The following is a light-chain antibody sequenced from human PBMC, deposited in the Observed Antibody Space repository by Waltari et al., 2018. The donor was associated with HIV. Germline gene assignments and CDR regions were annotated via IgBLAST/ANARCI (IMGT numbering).Light chain of an antibody. CDR1: ALPMKY. J-gene: IGLJ2*01. CDR2: KDI. CDR3: QSTDSGGTHVV. V-gene: IGLV3-25*03. Sequence: YELTQSPSMSVSPGQTARISCSGDALPMKYCFWYQQKPGQAPDLLIYKDIERPSWVPERFSAASSGTTVILTISGVQAEDEAVYYCQSTDSGGTHVVFGGGTKLTVL.